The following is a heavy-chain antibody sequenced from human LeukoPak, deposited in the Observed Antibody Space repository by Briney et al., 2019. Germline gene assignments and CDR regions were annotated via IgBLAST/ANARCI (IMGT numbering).Heavy chain of an antibody. V-gene: IGHV3-33*01. CDR3: ARDHIVGASPFDY. Sequence: GRSLRLSCVASGFPFSSYGMHWVRQAPGKGLEWVAVIWYDGSNKYYADSVKGRFTISRDNSKNTLYLQMNSLKAEDTAVYYCARDHIVGASPFDYWGQGTLVTVSS. J-gene: IGHJ4*02. D-gene: IGHD1-26*01. CDR1: GFPFSSYG. CDR2: IWYDGSNK.